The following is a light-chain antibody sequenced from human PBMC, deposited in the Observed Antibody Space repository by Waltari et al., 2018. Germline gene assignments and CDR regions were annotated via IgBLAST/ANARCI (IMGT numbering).Light chain of an antibody. Sequence: EIVMTQSPVTLSVSPGEGATLSYRARQSASINLAWYQQKPGQAPRLLIYSASTRATGVPARFSGSGSGTEVTLTISSLQSDDFAVYYCQHYNNWPPGTTFGQGTKLEIK. J-gene: IGKJ1*01. V-gene: IGKV3-15*01. CDR3: QHYNNWPPGTT. CDR1: QSASIN. CDR2: SAS.